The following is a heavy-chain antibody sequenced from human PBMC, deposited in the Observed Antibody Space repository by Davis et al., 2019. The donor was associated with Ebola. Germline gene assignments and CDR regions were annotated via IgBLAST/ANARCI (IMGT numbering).Heavy chain of an antibody. CDR2: ISGSGGST. V-gene: IGHV3-23*01. J-gene: IGHJ4*02. Sequence: GGSLRLSCAASGFTFSSYAMSWVRQAPGKGLEWLSAISGSGGSTYYADSVKGRFTISRDNSKNTLYLQMNSLRAEDTAVYYCAKEAPHFYYYDSSGYYSRPTTFDYWGQGTLVTVSS. CDR1: GFTFSSYA. D-gene: IGHD3-22*01. CDR3: AKEAPHFYYYDSSGYYSRPTTFDY.